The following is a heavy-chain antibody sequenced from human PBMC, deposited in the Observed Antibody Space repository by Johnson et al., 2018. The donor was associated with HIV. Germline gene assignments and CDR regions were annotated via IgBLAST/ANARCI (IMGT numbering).Heavy chain of an antibody. CDR1: GFTFDDYG. J-gene: IGHJ3*02. Sequence: VQLVESGGGVVRPGGSLRLSCAASGFTFDDYGMSWVRQAPGKGLEWVSAITGSGGSRFYADSVKGRFTISRDNSKNTLYLQMSSLRAEDTAVYYCAKERNWSAYASASPGAFDMWGQGTMVTVSS. CDR2: ITGSGGSR. D-gene: IGHD6-6*01. V-gene: IGHV3-23*04. CDR3: AKERNWSAYASASPGAFDM.